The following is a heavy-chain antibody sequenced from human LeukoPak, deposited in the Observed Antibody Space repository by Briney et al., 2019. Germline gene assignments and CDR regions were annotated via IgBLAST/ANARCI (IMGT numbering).Heavy chain of an antibody. Sequence: PGRSLRLSCAASGFTFSHYAMHWVRQAPGKGLEWVAIISFDGTNKYYADSVKGRFTISRDNSKNTLYLQMNSLRAEDTAVYYCAKWNGGDSGSYPVYFDHWGQGTLVTVSS. CDR3: AKWNGGDSGSYPVYFDH. CDR2: ISFDGTNK. D-gene: IGHD3-10*01. J-gene: IGHJ4*02. CDR1: GFTFSHYA. V-gene: IGHV3-30*18.